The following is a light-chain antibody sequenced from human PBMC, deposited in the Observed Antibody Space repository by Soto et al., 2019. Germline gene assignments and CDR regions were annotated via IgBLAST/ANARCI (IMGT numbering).Light chain of an antibody. CDR1: NRDVGSYNL. CDR2: EVR. Sequence: QSVLTQPASVSDSPGQSITIACTGTNRDVGSYNLVSWYQQRPGEAPKLIISEVRNRPSGISYRFTGSKSGNTASLTISGLQAEDEADYYCSSYTTTSTLVFGGGTKVTVL. J-gene: IGLJ3*02. V-gene: IGLV2-14*01. CDR3: SSYTTTSTLV.